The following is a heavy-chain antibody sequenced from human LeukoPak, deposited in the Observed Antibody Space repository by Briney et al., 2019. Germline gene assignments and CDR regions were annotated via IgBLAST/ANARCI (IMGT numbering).Heavy chain of an antibody. CDR3: AKSPRYCSSASCSHALYYFDY. CDR1: GFTFSSYG. J-gene: IGHJ4*02. V-gene: IGHV3-30*02. CDR2: IRYDGSNK. D-gene: IGHD2-2*01. Sequence: GGSLRLSCAASGFTFSSYGMHWVRQAPGKGLEWVAFIRYDGSNKYYADSVKGRFTISRDNSKNTLYLQMNSLRAEDTAVYYCAKSPRYCSSASCSHALYYFDYWGQGTLVTVSS.